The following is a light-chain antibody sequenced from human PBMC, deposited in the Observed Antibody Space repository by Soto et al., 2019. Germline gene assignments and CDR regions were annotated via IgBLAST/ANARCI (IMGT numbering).Light chain of an antibody. J-gene: IGLJ2*01. CDR2: DVT. V-gene: IGLV2-11*01. CDR1: SSDVGGYNF. Sequence: QSALTQPRSVSGSPGQSVTISCTGTSSDVGGYNFVSWYQQHPDKAPKLMIYDVTKRPSGVPDRFSGSKSGNTASLTVSGRQAEDEAAYYFASHAGTYTVIFGGGTKLTVL. CDR3: ASHAGTYTVI.